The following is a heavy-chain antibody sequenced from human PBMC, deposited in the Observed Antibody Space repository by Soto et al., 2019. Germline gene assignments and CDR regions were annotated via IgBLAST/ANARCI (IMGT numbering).Heavy chain of an antibody. J-gene: IGHJ5*02. Sequence: EVQLVESGGGLVQPGGSLRLSCAASGFTFSSYWMHWVRQAPGKGLVWVARINSDGSSTSYADSVKGRFTISRDNAKNTLYLQMNSLRAEDTAVYYCARDHVVSRNWFDPWGQGTLVTVSS. D-gene: IGHD2-21*01. CDR2: INSDGSST. CDR1: GFTFSSYW. CDR3: ARDHVVSRNWFDP. V-gene: IGHV3-74*01.